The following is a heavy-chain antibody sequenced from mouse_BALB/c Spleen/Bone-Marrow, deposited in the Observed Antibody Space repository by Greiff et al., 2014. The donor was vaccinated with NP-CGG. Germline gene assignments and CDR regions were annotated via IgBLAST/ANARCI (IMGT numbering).Heavy chain of an antibody. CDR1: GYSFIGYF. J-gene: IGHJ2*01. CDR3: ARSGYYGSSYFDY. Sequence: VQLKESGPELVKPGASVKISCKAFGYSFIGYFMNWVMQSHGKSLEWIGRINPYNGDTFYNQKFKGKATLTVDKSSSTAHMELRSLASEDSAVYYCARSGYYGSSYFDYWGQGTTLTVSS. D-gene: IGHD1-1*01. CDR2: INPYNGDT. V-gene: IGHV1-20*02.